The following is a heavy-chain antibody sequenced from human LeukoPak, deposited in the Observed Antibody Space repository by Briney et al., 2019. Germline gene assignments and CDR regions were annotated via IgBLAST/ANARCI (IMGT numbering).Heavy chain of an antibody. CDR2: INPSAGST. Sequence: ASVTVTCKASGYTFTSYYMDWVRQAPAQGLEWMGIINPSAGSTSYAQKFQGRVTMTRDMSTSTVYMELSSLRSEDTAVYYCARSALAYCGGDCYSANWYFDLWGRGTLVTVSS. V-gene: IGHV1-46*01. CDR3: ARSALAYCGGDCYSANWYFDL. CDR1: GYTFTSYY. D-gene: IGHD2-21*02. J-gene: IGHJ2*01.